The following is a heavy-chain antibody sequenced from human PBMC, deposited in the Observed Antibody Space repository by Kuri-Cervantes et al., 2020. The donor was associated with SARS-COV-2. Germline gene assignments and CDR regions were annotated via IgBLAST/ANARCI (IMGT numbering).Heavy chain of an antibody. D-gene: IGHD3-22*01. J-gene: IGHJ3*02. CDR3: ARHEVKGYYFRPDAFDI. CDR1: GGSISSSSYY. Sequence: SETLSLTCTVSGGSISSSSYYWGWIRQPPGKGLEWIGSIYYSGSTYYNPSLKSRVTISVDTSKNQFSLKLSSVTAADTAVYYCARHEVKGYYFRPDAFDIWGQGTMVTVSS. V-gene: IGHV4-39*01. CDR2: IYYSGST.